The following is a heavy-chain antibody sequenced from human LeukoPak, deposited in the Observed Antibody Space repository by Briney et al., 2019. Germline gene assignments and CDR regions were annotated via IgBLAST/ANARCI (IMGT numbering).Heavy chain of an antibody. J-gene: IGHJ4*02. Sequence: ASVKVSCKASGYTFTGYYMHWVRQAPGQGLEWMGWINPNSSGTNYAQKFQGRVTMTRDTSISTAYMELSRLRSDDTAVYYCAREVPHYYDSSGYYPYFDYWGQGTLVTVSS. D-gene: IGHD3-22*01. CDR1: GYTFTGYY. CDR3: AREVPHYYDSSGYYPYFDY. CDR2: INPNSSGT. V-gene: IGHV1-2*02.